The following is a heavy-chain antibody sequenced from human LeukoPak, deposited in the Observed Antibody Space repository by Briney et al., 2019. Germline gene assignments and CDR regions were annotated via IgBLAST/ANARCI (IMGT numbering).Heavy chain of an antibody. CDR3: ARMGYSSDSYFDY. V-gene: IGHV1-46*01. D-gene: IGHD6-19*01. CDR2: INPISTTT. CDR1: GYTFTNHN. J-gene: IGHJ4*02. Sequence: ASVTVSFKASGYTFTNHNMHWVRQAPGQGVEGMGVINPISTTTRYAQRFQGRVTMTRDTSTSTVYMELSTLRSEDTAVHYCARMGYSSDSYFDYWGQGTLVAVSS.